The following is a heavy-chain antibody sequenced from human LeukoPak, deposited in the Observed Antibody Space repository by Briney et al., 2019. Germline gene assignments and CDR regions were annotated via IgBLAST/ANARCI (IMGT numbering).Heavy chain of an antibody. CDR1: GYTFTDYY. D-gene: IGHD5-24*01. Sequence: ASVRVSCKASGYTFTDYYMHWVRQAPGQGLEWMGWLNPNSGDTNYAQKFQGRVSMTRDSSISTAYMDLSDLRSDDTAVYSCARGRNIEMTTMSGGSDYWGQGTLVAVSS. CDR2: LNPNSGDT. V-gene: IGHV1-2*02. J-gene: IGHJ4*02. CDR3: ARGRNIEMTTMSGGSDY.